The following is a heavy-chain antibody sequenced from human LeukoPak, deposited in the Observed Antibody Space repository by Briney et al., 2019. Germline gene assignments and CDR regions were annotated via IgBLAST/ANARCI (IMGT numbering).Heavy chain of an antibody. V-gene: IGHV4-61*02. D-gene: IGHD1-26*01. CDR3: ARGWVTSGSYRRFDY. CDR1: GGSISSGSYY. Sequence: SQTLSLTCTVSGGSISSGSYYRSWIRQPAGKGLEWIGRIYTSGSTNYNPSLKSRVTISVDTSKNQFSLKLGSVTAADTAVYYCARGWVTSGSYRRFDYWGQGTLVTVSS. J-gene: IGHJ4*02. CDR2: IYTSGST.